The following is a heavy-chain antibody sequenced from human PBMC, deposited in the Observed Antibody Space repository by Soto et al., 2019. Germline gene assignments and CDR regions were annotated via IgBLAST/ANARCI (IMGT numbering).Heavy chain of an antibody. D-gene: IGHD3-10*01. CDR2: INPKSGGT. CDR1: GYPFTGYY. CDR3: ASALAYGSVALMDV. J-gene: IGHJ6*02. V-gene: IGHV1-2*07. Sequence: ASVKVSCKASGYPFTGYYVHWVRQAPGQRLEWMGWINPKSGGTKYAHQFQDRVSVTRDTSISTAFLELNRLRSDDTAVYYCASALAYGSVALMDVWGQGTAVTVSS.